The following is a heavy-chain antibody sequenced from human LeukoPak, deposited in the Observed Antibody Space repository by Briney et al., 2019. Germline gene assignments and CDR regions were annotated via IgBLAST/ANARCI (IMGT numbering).Heavy chain of an antibody. CDR1: GFTFDDYA. V-gene: IGHV3-9*01. Sequence: GGSLRLSCAASGFTFDDYAMHWVRQAPGKGLEWVSGINWSSDRIGYADSVKGRFTISRDNAKKSLYLQMNSLRAEDTAVYYCASEPLLHYVSSYYMDVWGKGTTVTISS. CDR2: INWSSDRI. CDR3: ASEPLLHYVSSYYMDV. D-gene: IGHD2-15*01. J-gene: IGHJ6*03.